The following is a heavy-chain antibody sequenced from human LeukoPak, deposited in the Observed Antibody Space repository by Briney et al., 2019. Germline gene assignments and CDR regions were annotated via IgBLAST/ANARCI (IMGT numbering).Heavy chain of an antibody. Sequence: SETLSLTCTVSGGSISSYYWSWIRQPPGKGLEWIGYIYYSGSTNYNPSLQSRVTISVDTSKNQFSLRLSSVTAADTAVYYCARDHIAAAGPSFDYWGQGTLVTVSS. CDR2: IYYSGST. CDR1: GGSISSYY. CDR3: ARDHIAAAGPSFDY. D-gene: IGHD6-13*01. J-gene: IGHJ4*02. V-gene: IGHV4-59*12.